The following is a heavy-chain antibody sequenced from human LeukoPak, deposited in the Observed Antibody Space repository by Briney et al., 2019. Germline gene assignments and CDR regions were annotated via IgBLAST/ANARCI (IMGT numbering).Heavy chain of an antibody. D-gene: IGHD3-9*01. CDR2: ISGSGGST. CDR1: GFTFSSYA. Sequence: PGGSLRLSCAASGFTFSSYAMSWVRQAPGKGLEWVSAISGSGGSTYYADSVKGRFTISRDNSKNTLYLQMNSLRAEDTAVYYCAKLPDILTGYSRILVFDYWGQGTLVTVSS. V-gene: IGHV3-23*01. J-gene: IGHJ4*02. CDR3: AKLPDILTGYSRILVFDY.